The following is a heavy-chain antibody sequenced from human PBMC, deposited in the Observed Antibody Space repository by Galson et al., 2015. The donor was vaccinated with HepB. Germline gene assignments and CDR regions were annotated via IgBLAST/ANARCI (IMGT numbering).Heavy chain of an antibody. Sequence: SLRLSCAASGFTFNSHAMTWVRQAPGKGLEWVSGISGDGGSTFYADSVKGRFSIYRDNTKKTLSLQMNSRRAEDTALYYCAKGYGLFDSWGQGTLVTVSS. CDR3: AKGYGLFDS. V-gene: IGHV3-23*01. CDR1: GFTFNSHA. J-gene: IGHJ5*01. CDR2: ISGDGGST. D-gene: IGHD5-18*01.